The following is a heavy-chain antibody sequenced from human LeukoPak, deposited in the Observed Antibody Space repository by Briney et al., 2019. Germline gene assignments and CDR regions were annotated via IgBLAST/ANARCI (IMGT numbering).Heavy chain of an antibody. CDR1: GGSISSYY. V-gene: IGHV4-59*08. D-gene: IGHD2-2*03. Sequence: PSETLSLTCTVSGGSISSYYWSWIRQPPGEGLEWIGYIYYSGNTNYNPSLKSRVTISVDTSKNQFSLKLSSVTAADTAVYYCARHLGYCSSTGCNSWFDPWGQGTLVTVSS. CDR2: IYYSGNT. CDR3: ARHLGYCSSTGCNSWFDP. J-gene: IGHJ5*02.